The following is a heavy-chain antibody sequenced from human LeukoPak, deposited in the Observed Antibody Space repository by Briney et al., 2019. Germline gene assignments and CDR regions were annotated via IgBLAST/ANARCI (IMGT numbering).Heavy chain of an antibody. J-gene: IGHJ6*04. D-gene: IGHD6-13*01. Sequence: SETLSLTCAVYGGSFSGYYWSWIRQPPGKGLEWIGEIYHSGSTNYNPSLKSRVTISVDTSKNQFSLKLSSVTAADTAVYYCARVPQFSAAGLNYYYGMDVWGKGTTLTVSS. CDR3: ARVPQFSAAGLNYYYGMDV. CDR1: GGSFSGYY. CDR2: IYHSGST. V-gene: IGHV4-34*01.